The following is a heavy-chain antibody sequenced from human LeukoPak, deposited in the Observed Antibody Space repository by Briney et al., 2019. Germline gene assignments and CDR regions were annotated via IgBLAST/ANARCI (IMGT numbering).Heavy chain of an antibody. CDR3: VRDPHYGALDY. CDR2: INPDGSVS. D-gene: IGHD3-16*01. CDR1: GLTFSDSY. V-gene: IGHV3-7*01. Sequence: PGGSLRLSCAASGLTFSDSYMTWVRQAPGRGLEWVAIINPDGSVSSYVDSVRGRFTISRDNAGNSLFLQMNNLRAEDTALYFCVRDPHYGALDYWGQGTLVTVSS. J-gene: IGHJ4*02.